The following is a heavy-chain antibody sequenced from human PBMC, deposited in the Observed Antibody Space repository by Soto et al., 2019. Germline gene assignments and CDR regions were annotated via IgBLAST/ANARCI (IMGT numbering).Heavy chain of an antibody. CDR1: GGTFSSYA. Sequence: QVQLVQSGAEVKKPGSSVKVSCKASGGTFSSYAISWVRQAPGQGLEWMGGIIPIFGTANYAQKFQGRVTITADESTSTAYMEVGSLRSEDTAGYYRARHLGSSGDGAIDYLGQGTLVTV. CDR2: IIPIFGTA. J-gene: IGHJ4*02. V-gene: IGHV1-69*12. CDR3: ARHLGSSGDGAIDY. D-gene: IGHD3-10*01.